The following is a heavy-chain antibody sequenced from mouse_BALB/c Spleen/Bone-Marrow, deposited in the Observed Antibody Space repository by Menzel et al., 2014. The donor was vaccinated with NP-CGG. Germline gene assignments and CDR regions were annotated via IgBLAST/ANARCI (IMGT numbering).Heavy chain of an antibody. V-gene: IGHV1-63*01. Sequence: VQLQQSGAELVRPGTSVKISCKASGYAFTNYWLGWVKQRPGHGLEWIGDIYPGSGNTYYNERFKGEFTLTADKSSSTTYMQLSSLTSEDAAVYICARRRSLDNWGKGTTLTVSS. J-gene: IGHJ2*01. CDR1: GYAFTNYW. CDR3: ARRRSLDN. CDR2: IYPGSGNT.